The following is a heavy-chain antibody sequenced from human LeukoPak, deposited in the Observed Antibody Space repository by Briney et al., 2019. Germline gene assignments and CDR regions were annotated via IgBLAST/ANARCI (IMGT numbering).Heavy chain of an antibody. CDR2: IYHSEST. V-gene: IGHV4-38-2*02. Sequence: SETLSLTCTVSGYSISTGYYWGWIRQTPGKGLEWIGNIYHSESTYYNPSLKSRVTISVDTSKNQFSLKLNSVTAADTAVYYCASSQYGSGSYVKDTFDYWGQGTLVTVSS. J-gene: IGHJ4*02. CDR1: GYSISTGYY. CDR3: ASSQYGSGSYVKDTFDY. D-gene: IGHD3-10*01.